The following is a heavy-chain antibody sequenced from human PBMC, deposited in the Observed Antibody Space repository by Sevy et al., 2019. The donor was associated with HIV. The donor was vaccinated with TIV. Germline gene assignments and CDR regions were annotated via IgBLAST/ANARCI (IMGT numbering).Heavy chain of an antibody. CDR1: GFTFSSYW. J-gene: IGHJ4*02. CDR3: ARESIAVAGIGYYFKY. V-gene: IGHV3-7*01. Sequence: GGSLRLSCAASGFTFSSYWMSWVRQAPGKGLEWVANIKQDGSEKYYVDSVKGRFTISRDNSKNTLYLQMNSLRAEDTAVYYCARESIAVAGIGYYFKYWGQGTLVTVSS. D-gene: IGHD6-19*01. CDR2: IKQDGSEK.